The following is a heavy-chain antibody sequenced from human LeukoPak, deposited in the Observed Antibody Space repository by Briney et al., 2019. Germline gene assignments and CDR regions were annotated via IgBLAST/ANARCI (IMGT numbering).Heavy chain of an antibody. CDR1: GFTFSSYS. D-gene: IGHD2-2*01. Sequence: SGGSLRLSCAASGFTFSSYSMTWVRQAPGKGLEWVSSISSSSSYIYYADSVKGRFTISRDNAKNSLYLQMNSLRAEDTAVYYCARISTSSPVGYWGQGTLVTVSS. CDR3: ARISTSSPVGY. CDR2: ISSSSSYI. V-gene: IGHV3-21*01. J-gene: IGHJ4*02.